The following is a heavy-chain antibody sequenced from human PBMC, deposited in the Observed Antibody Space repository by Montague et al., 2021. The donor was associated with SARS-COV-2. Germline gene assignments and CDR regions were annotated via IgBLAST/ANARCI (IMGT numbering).Heavy chain of an antibody. V-gene: IGHV3-9*01. J-gene: IGHJ4*02. CDR2: ISWNSGSP. CDR1: GFPFDEHA. D-gene: IGHD6-13*01. CDR3: AKGPRHDVASGLDH. Sequence: SLRLSCAASGFPFDEHAMFWVRQAPGKGLEWVSGISWNSGSPGYADSLKGRFTVSRDNAKNSLYLQMNSLRPDDTALYYCAKGPRHDVASGLDHWGQGTLVTVSS.